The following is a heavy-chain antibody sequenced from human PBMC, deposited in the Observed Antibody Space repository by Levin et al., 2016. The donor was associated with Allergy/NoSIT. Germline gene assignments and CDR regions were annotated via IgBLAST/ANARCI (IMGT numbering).Heavy chain of an antibody. D-gene: IGHD2-2*01. V-gene: IGHV3-23*01. J-gene: IGHJ5*02. Sequence: VRQAPGKGLEWVSVISGSGGSTYYADSVKGRFTISRDNSKNMLYLQMNSLRAEDTAVYYCAKEDCSSTSCSINWFDPWGQGTLVTVSS. CDR3: AKEDCSSTSCSINWFDP. CDR2: ISGSGGST.